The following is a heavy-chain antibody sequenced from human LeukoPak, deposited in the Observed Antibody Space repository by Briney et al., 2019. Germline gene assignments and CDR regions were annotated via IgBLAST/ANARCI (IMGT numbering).Heavy chain of an antibody. CDR1: VGSFSGYY. D-gene: IGHD5-24*01. CDR3: ARLGDGYNRPPGC. Sequence: SETLSLTCAVYVGSFSGYYWSWVRQAPGKGLEWVGEINHGGATNYNPSLKSRVTISVDTSKNQFSLKLTSVTAADTAVYYCARLGDGYNRPPGCWGQGTTVTVSS. V-gene: IGHV4-34*01. CDR2: INHGGAT. J-gene: IGHJ4*02.